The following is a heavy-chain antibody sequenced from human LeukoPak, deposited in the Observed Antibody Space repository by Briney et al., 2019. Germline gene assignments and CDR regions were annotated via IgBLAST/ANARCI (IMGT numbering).Heavy chain of an antibody. Sequence: GSSVKVSCKASGGTFSSYAISWVRQAPGQGLEWMGRIIPILGIANYAQKFQGRVTITADKSTSTAYMELSSLRSEDTAVYYCARGPYYYDSSGYAYWGQGTLVTVSS. CDR2: IIPILGIA. J-gene: IGHJ4*02. CDR3: ARGPYYYDSSGYAY. D-gene: IGHD3-22*01. CDR1: GGTFSSYA. V-gene: IGHV1-69*04.